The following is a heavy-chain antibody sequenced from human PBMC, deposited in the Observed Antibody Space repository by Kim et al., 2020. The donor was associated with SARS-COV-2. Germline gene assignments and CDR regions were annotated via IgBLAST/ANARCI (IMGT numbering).Heavy chain of an antibody. CDR2: ILYSGTT. CDR3: ARRVVIATLDI. J-gene: IGHJ3*02. CDR1: GDSISRSSYY. Sequence: SETLSLTCIVSGDSISRSSYYWAWIRQPPGKGLEWIGSILYSGTTFYNPSLKSRVTISVDTSKNQFSLKLSSVTAADTAVYYCARRVVIATLDIWGQGIMVTVSS. V-gene: IGHV4-39*01. D-gene: IGHD2-21*01.